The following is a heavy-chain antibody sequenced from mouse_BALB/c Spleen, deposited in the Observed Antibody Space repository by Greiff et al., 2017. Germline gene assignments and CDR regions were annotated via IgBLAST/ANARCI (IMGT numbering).Heavy chain of an antibody. CDR1: GYSFTSYY. Sequence: VQLQQSGPELVKPGASVKISCKASGYSFTSYYIHWVKQRPGQGLEWIGWIFPGSGNTKYNEKFKGKATLTADTSSSTAYMQLSSLTSEDSAVYFCARGGYGYDGWFAYWGQGTLVTVSA. V-gene: IGHV1-66*01. CDR3: ARGGYGYDGWFAY. J-gene: IGHJ3*01. D-gene: IGHD2-2*01. CDR2: IFPGSGNT.